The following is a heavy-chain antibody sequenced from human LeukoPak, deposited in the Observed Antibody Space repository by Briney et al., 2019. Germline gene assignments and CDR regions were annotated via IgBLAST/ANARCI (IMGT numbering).Heavy chain of an antibody. CDR3: ARRQELRFVWFDP. J-gene: IGHJ5*02. CDR2: IYYSGST. CDR1: GGPISSSSYY. D-gene: IGHD4-11*01. Sequence: SETLSLTCTVSGGPISSSSYYWGWIRQPPGKGLEWIGSIYYSGSTYYNPSLKSRVTISVDTSKNQFSLKLSSVTAADTAVYYCARRQELRFVWFDPWGQGTLVTVSS. V-gene: IGHV4-39*01.